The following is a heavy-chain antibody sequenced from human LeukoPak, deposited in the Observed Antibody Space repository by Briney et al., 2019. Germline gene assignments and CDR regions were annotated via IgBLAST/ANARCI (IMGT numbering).Heavy chain of an antibody. D-gene: IGHD3-10*01. CDR1: GGSISSGGYS. CDR3: ARDRIRSGFDY. V-gene: IGHV4-30-2*01. CDR2: IYHSGST. J-gene: IGHJ4*02. Sequence: SETLSLTCAVSGGSISSGGYSWSWIRQPPGKGLEWIGYIYHSGSTYYNPSLKSRVTISVDRSKNQFSLKLSSVTAADTAVYYCARDRIRSGFDYWGQGTLVTVSS.